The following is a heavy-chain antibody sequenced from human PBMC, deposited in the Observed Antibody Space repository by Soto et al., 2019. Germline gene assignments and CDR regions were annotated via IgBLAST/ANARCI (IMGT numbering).Heavy chain of an antibody. CDR2: ISSTSIYI. CDR3: ARDLFDY. J-gene: IGHJ4*02. V-gene: IGHV3-21*01. Sequence: GGSLRVYCAAAGLIIGDYATSWLSQTTGKGLEWVSSISSTSIYIFYADSVTGRFTISRDNAKNSLYLQMTSLRAEDTAVYYCARDLFDYWGQGTLVTVSS. CDR1: GLIIGDYA.